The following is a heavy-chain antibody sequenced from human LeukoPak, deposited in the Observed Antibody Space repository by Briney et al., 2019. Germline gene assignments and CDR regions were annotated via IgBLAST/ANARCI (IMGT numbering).Heavy chain of an antibody. D-gene: IGHD3-22*01. J-gene: IGHJ3*02. CDR1: GYTFSGYY. Sequence: ASVKVSCKASGYTFSGYYIHWVRQAPGQGLEWMGWINPNTGGTKYAQRFQDRVTMTRDTSISTAYMELSRLRSDDTAVYYCARAYYYDSSDSPDAFDIWGQGTMVTVSS. CDR3: ARAYYYDSSDSPDAFDI. CDR2: INPNTGGT. V-gene: IGHV1-2*02.